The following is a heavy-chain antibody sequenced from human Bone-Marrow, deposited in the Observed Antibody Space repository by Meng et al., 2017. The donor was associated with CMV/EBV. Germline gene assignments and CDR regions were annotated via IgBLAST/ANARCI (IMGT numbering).Heavy chain of an antibody. CDR3: ARDGSKPLRIVVVPAGMDV. V-gene: IGHV3-48*03. CDR2: ISSSGSTI. CDR1: GFTFSSYE. D-gene: IGHD2-2*01. Sequence: GGSLRLSCAASGFTFSSYEMNWVRQAPGKGLEWVSYISSSGSTIYYADSVKGRFTISRDNAKNSLYLQMNSLRAEDTAVYYCARDGSKPLRIVVVPAGMDVWGQGTMVTGSS. J-gene: IGHJ6*02.